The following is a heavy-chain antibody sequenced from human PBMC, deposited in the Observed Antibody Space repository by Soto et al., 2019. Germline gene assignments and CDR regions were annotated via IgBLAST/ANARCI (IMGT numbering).Heavy chain of an antibody. CDR3: ARDAEWLPDY. V-gene: IGHV3-48*02. D-gene: IGHD6-19*01. J-gene: IGHJ4*02. Sequence: EVQLVESGGGLVQPGGSLRLSSAASGFTFSNYDMDWVRQAPGKGLEWVAYINTRSSTIYYADSVKGRFTISRDNAKNSLYLQMNSLRDEDTAVYYCARDAEWLPDYWGQGILVTVSS. CDR2: INTRSSTI. CDR1: GFTFSNYD.